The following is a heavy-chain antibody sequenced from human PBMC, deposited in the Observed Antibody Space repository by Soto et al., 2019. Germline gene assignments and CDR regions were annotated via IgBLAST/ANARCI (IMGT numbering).Heavy chain of an antibody. J-gene: IGHJ4*02. CDR1: GFTFSSYA. Sequence: EVQLVESGGGLVQPGGSLRLSCSASGFTFSSYAMHWVRQAPGKGLEYVSAITSNGGSTYYADSVKGRFTISRDNSKNTPYLQMSSLRAEDTAVYYCVKNRGSWYGPSDYWGQGTLVTVSS. CDR3: VKNRGSWYGPSDY. D-gene: IGHD6-13*01. V-gene: IGHV3-64D*06. CDR2: ITSNGGST.